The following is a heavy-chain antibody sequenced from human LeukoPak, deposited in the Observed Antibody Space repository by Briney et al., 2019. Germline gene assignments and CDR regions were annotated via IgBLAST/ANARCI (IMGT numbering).Heavy chain of an antibody. J-gene: IGHJ4*02. CDR3: AKDPHSGSGSYFFDY. CDR2: IRYDGSNK. D-gene: IGHD1-26*01. CDR1: GFTFSSYG. V-gene: IGHV3-30*02. Sequence: GGSLRLSCAASGFTFSSYGMHWVRQAPGKGLEWVAFIRYDGSNKYYADSVKGRFTISRDNSKNTLYLQMNSLRAEDTAVYYCAKDPHSGSGSYFFDYWGQETLVTVSS.